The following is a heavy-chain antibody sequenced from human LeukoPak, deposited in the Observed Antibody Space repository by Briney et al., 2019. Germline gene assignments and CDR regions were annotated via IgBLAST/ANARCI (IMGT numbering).Heavy chain of an antibody. Sequence: GGSLRLSCAASGFTFSSYGMHWVRQAPGKGLEWVSVIYSGGSTYYADSVKGRFTISRDNSKNTLYLQMNSLRAEDTAVYYCASHDYGDYGDFDYWGQGTLVTVSS. CDR1: GFTFSSYG. CDR2: IYSGGST. J-gene: IGHJ4*02. CDR3: ASHDYGDYGDFDY. D-gene: IGHD4-17*01. V-gene: IGHV3-53*01.